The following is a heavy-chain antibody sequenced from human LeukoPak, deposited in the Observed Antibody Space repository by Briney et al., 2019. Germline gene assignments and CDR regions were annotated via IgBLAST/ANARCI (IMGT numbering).Heavy chain of an antibody. CDR3: ASAGSYRHDY. J-gene: IGHJ4*02. CDR2: INTDGSTT. Sequence: GGSLRLSCVASGLTFSNYWMHWVRQAPGKGLVWVSRINTDGSTTNYADSVKGRFTISRDNAKNTLYLQMNSLRVEDTAVYYCASAGSYRHDYWGQGTLVTVSS. CDR1: GLTFSNYW. V-gene: IGHV3-74*01. D-gene: IGHD3-16*02.